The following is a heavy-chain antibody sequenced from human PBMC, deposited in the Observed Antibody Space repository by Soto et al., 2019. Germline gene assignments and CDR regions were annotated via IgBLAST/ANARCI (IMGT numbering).Heavy chain of an antibody. J-gene: IGHJ4*02. V-gene: IGHV2-5*02. D-gene: IGHD6-13*01. CDR1: PFSLSTSGVG. CDR3: AHRLAATGLFDY. Sequence: SGPTLVNPTQTLTLTCPCSPFSLSTSGVGVGWIRQPPGKALEWLALIYWDDDKRYSPSLKSRLTITKDTSKNQVVLTMTNMDPVDTATYYCAHRLAATGLFDYWGQGTLVTVSS. CDR2: IYWDDDK.